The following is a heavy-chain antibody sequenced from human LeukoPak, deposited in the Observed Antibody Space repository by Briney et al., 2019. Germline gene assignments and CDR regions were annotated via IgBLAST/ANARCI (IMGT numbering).Heavy chain of an antibody. CDR2: ITNSGGST. D-gene: IGHD2-15*01. V-gene: IGHV3-23*01. CDR3: ARDSPALHCSGGSCYYNGFDP. J-gene: IGHJ5*02. Sequence: GGSLRLSCAASGFTFSSYAMSWVRQAPGEGLEWVSAITNSGGSTYYADSVKGRFTISRDNAKNSLYLQMNSLRAEDTAVYYCARDSPALHCSGGSCYYNGFDPWGQGTLVTVSS. CDR1: GFTFSSYA.